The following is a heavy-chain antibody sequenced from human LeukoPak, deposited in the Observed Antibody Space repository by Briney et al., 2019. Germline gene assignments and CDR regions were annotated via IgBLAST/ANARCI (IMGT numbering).Heavy chain of an antibody. CDR1: GFTFSSYG. Sequence: GGSLRLSCAASGFTFSSYGIHWVRQAPGKGLEWVAFIRYDGSNKYYADSVKGRFTISRDNSKNTLYLQMNSLRDEDTAVYYCAKVLPGGSFYSYHFDYWGQGTLVTVSS. CDR2: IRYDGSNK. J-gene: IGHJ4*02. CDR3: AKVLPGGSFYSYHFDY. V-gene: IGHV3-30*02. D-gene: IGHD2-21*02.